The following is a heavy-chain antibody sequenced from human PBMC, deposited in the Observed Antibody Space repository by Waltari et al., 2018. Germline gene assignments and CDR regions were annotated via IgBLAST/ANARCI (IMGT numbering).Heavy chain of an antibody. J-gene: IGHJ6*02. D-gene: IGHD6-6*01. CDR1: GYSISSCYY. CDR2: IDHSGST. V-gene: IGHV4-38-2*01. CDR3: ARSGSSSDTIYYYYGMDV. Sequence: QVQLQESGPGLVKPSETLSLTCAVSGYSISSCYYWGWIRPPPGKGLAWIGSIDHSGSTYYNPSLKSRVTISVDTSKNQFSLKLSSVTAADTAVYYCARSGSSSDTIYYYYGMDVWGQGTTVTVSS.